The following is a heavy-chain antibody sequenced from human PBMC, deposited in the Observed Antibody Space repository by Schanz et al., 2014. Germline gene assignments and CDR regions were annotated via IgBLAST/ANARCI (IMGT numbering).Heavy chain of an antibody. V-gene: IGHV3-23*04. CDR1: GFTFSTYG. CDR3: ARDEGRDGYNLAFDV. Sequence: VQLVESGGGVVQPGGSLRLSCAASGFTFSTYGMHWVRQAPGKGLEWVSGIGGSGGSTDYADSVKGRFTISRDNSKNTVHLQMNSLRAEDTAVYFCARDEGRDGYNLAFDVWGQGTLVTVSS. CDR2: IGGSGGST. J-gene: IGHJ3*01. D-gene: IGHD5-12*01.